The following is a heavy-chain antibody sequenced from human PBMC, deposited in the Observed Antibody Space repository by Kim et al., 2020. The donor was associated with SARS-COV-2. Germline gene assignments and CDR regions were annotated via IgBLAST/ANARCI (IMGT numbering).Heavy chain of an antibody. V-gene: IGHV3-30*04. Sequence: GGSLRLSCAASGFTFSSYAMHWVRQAPGKGLEWVAVISYDGSNKYYADSVKGRFTISRDNSKNTLYLQMNSLRAEDTAVYYCARDYYGSGSYSPFDYWGQGTLVTVSS. CDR2: ISYDGSNK. J-gene: IGHJ4*02. CDR3: ARDYYGSGSYSPFDY. CDR1: GFTFSSYA. D-gene: IGHD3-10*01.